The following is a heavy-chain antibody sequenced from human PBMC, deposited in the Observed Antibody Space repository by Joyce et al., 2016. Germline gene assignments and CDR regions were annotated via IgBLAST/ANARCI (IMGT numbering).Heavy chain of an antibody. CDR3: ARGGDASGRYSNFDY. CDR1: GGSVKGGSYY. CDR2: INFIGST. V-gene: IGHV4-61*01. D-gene: IGHD5-12*01. Sequence: QVRLQESGPGLAKPSETLSLTCTVSGGSVKGGSYYWTWMRQPPGKRLEVIGYINFIGSTDYNPSLKSRVTMLMDTSKNQFSLRLNSVTAADTAVYYCARGGDASGRYSNFDYWGQGSLVVVSS. J-gene: IGHJ4*02.